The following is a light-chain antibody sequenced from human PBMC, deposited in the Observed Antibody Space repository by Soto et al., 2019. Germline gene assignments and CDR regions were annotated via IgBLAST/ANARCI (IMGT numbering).Light chain of an antibody. J-gene: IGKJ3*01. CDR1: QSVSGRY. CDR3: QQYESSPHN. CDR2: GAS. Sequence: EIVLTQSPGTLSLSPGERATLSCRASQSVSGRYLAWSQQKPGQAPRLLIEGASSRAAGIPDRFSGSESGPDFPLTISRVEPEDFAVYYCQQYESSPHNFGPGTRVEI. V-gene: IGKV3-20*01.